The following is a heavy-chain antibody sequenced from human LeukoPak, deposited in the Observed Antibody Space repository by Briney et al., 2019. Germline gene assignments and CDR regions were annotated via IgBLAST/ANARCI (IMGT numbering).Heavy chain of an antibody. CDR3: ARDLNRNWFDP. V-gene: IGHV3-21*04. D-gene: IGHD1-14*01. Sequence: GGSLRLSCAASGFTFSSYSMNWVRQAPGKGLEWVSSISSSSSYIYYADSVKGRFTISRDNSKSTLYLQMNSLRAEDTAIFYCARDLNRNWFDPWGQGTLVTVSS. CDR2: ISSSSSYI. J-gene: IGHJ5*02. CDR1: GFTFSSYS.